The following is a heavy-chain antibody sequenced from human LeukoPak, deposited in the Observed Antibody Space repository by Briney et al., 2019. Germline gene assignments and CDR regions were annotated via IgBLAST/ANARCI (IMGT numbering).Heavy chain of an antibody. D-gene: IGHD3-9*01. CDR3: ASLVGFARYSPPGYGMDV. V-gene: IGHV3-7*01. CDR1: GFTFSSYW. CDR2: IKQDGGEK. Sequence: GGSLRLSCVASGFTFSSYWMSWVRQAPGKGLEWVANIKQDGGEKYYVDSVKGRFTISRDNAKNSLYLQMNSLRAEDTAVYYCASLVGFARYSPPGYGMDVWGQGTTVTVSS. J-gene: IGHJ6*02.